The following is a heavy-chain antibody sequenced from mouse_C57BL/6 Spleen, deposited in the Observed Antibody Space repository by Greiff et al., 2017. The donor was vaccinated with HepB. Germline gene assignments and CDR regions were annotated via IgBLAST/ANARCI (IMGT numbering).Heavy chain of an antibody. CDR3: ARYYSYDYFDC. V-gene: IGHV5-17*01. CDR1: GFTFSDYG. Sequence: EVKLQESGGGLVKPGGSLKLSCAASGFTFSDYGMHWVRQAPEKGLEWVAYISSGSSTIYYADTVKGRFTISRDNAKTTLFLQMTSLRSEDTAMYYCARYYSYDYFDCWGQGTTLTVSS. J-gene: IGHJ2*01. D-gene: IGHD2-12*01. CDR2: ISSGSSTI.